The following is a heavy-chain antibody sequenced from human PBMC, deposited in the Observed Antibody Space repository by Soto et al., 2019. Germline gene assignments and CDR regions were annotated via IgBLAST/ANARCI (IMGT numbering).Heavy chain of an antibody. CDR1: GYTFTNFA. V-gene: IGHV1-3*01. Sequence: ASVKVSCKASGYTFTNFAINWVRQAPGQRLEWMGWINAGNGNTRYPQKFQGRVTITRDTSASTAWLELSSLRSEDTAVYYCSRGIWSAHMQAYYMDVWGKGTTVTVSS. J-gene: IGHJ6*03. D-gene: IGHD3-3*01. CDR3: SRGIWSAHMQAYYMDV. CDR2: INAGNGNT.